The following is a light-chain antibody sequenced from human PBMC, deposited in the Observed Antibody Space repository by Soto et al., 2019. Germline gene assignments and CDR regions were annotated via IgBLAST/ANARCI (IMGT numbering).Light chain of an antibody. V-gene: IGKV3-15*01. CDR2: GAS. CDR3: QQYNNWPPFT. J-gene: IGKJ2*01. Sequence: EIVMTQSPATLSVSPGDRATLSCRASQSVSSNLAWYQHKPGQAPRLLIYGASTRATGIPARFSGSGSGTEFTLTISSLQSEDFAVYFCQQYNNWPPFTFGQGTKLEIK. CDR1: QSVSSN.